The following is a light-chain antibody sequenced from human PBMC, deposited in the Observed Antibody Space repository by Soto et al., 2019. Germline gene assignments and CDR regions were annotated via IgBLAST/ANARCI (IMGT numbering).Light chain of an antibody. CDR1: SSDIGNHNR. Sequence: QSVLTQPPSVSGSLGQSVTISCTGTSSDIGNHNRVSWYQQPPGTAPKLMIYEVSNRPSGVPERFSGSKSGNTASLTISGLQAEDEADYYCSIYTSSSTYVFGTGTKVTVL. J-gene: IGLJ1*01. CDR2: EVS. V-gene: IGLV2-18*01. CDR3: SIYTSSSTYV.